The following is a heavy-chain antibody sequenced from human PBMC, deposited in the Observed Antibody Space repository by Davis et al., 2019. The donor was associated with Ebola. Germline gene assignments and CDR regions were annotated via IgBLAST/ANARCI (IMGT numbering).Heavy chain of an antibody. CDR3: AIGVQPHRWFDP. V-gene: IGHV4-59*01. CDR2: MFHSGST. J-gene: IGHJ5*02. D-gene: IGHD1-14*01. Sequence: PSETLSLTCTVSSGSINTFYWNWIRQLPGKGLEWIGYMFHSGSTNYNPSLKSRVTLSLDASKNQCSLRLTSVTAADTAVYFWAIGVQPHRWFDPWGQGAKVTVSS. CDR1: SGSINTFY.